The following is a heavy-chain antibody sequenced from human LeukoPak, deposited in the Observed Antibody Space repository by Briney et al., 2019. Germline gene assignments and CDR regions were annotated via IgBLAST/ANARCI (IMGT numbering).Heavy chain of an antibody. V-gene: IGHV4-39*01. CDR3: ARFEESSGLFDY. CDR2: IYYSGST. D-gene: IGHD3-22*01. CDR1: GGSISSSSYY. Sequence: PSETLSLTCTVSGGSISSSSYYWGWIRQPPGKGLEWIGSIYYSGSTYYNPSLKSRVTISVDTSKNQFSLKLSSVTAADTAVYYCARFEESSGLFDYWGQGTLVTVSS. J-gene: IGHJ4*02.